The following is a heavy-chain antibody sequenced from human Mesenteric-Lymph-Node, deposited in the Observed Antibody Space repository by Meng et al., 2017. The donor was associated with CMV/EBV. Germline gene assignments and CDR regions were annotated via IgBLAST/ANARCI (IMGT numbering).Heavy chain of an antibody. CDR2: ISAYKANT. Sequence: ASVKVSCKASGYSFSSYGISWVRQAPGQGLEWMGWISAYKANTKYAQKLQGRVTMTTDTSTNTAYMELGSLRSDDTATYYCARGDYSSSLDYWGQGTLVTVSS. CDR3: ARGDYSSSLDY. V-gene: IGHV1-18*01. J-gene: IGHJ4*02. D-gene: IGHD6-6*01. CDR1: GYSFSSYG.